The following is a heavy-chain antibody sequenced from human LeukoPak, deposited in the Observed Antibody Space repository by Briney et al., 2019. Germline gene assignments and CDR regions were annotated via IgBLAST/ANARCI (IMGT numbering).Heavy chain of an antibody. CDR2: ISSSGSTI. CDR1: GFTFSSYE. J-gene: IGHJ4*02. CDR3: ARDYYDSSGYYFDY. D-gene: IGHD3-22*01. Sequence: GGSLRLSCAASGFTFSSYEMNCVRQAPGKGLEWVSYISSSGSTIYYADSVKGRFTISRDNAKNSLYLQMNSLRAEDTAVYYCARDYYDSSGYYFDYWGQGTLVTVSS. V-gene: IGHV3-48*03.